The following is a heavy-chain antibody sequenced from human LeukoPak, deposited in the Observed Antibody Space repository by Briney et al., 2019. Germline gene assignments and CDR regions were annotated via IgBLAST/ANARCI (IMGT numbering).Heavy chain of an antibody. CDR1: GGSISSYY. J-gene: IGHJ4*02. V-gene: IGHV4-59*01. Sequence: SETLSLTCTVSGGSISSYYWSWIRQPLGKGLEWIGYIYYIGSTNYNPSLKSRVTISVDTSKNQFSLKLSSVTAADTAVYYCARDSYSSSPMFDYWGQGTLVTVSS. D-gene: IGHD6-6*01. CDR3: ARDSYSSSPMFDY. CDR2: IYYIGST.